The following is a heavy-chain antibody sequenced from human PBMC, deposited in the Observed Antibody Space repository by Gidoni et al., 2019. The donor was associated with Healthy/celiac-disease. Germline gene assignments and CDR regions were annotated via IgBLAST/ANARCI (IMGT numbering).Heavy chain of an antibody. J-gene: IGHJ5*02. V-gene: IGHV4-34*01. CDR3: ARGCLGIRNCSGGSCRQRPPRWFDP. CDR1: GGSCSGYY. CDR2: IHHSGST. Sequence: QVQLQQWGAGLLKPAETLALTCAVSGGSCSGYYWSWSRQPPGKGLVWISDIHHSGSTNSHPSLKSRVTLSVDTSKNQFSLKLSSVTAADTAVYYCARGCLGIRNCSGGSCRQRPPRWFDPWGQGTLVTVSS. D-gene: IGHD2-15*01.